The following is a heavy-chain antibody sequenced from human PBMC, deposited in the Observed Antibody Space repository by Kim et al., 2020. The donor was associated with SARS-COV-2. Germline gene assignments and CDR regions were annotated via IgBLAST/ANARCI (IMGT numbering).Heavy chain of an antibody. V-gene: IGHV4-34*01. CDR1: GGSFSGYY. CDR3: ARGKDGATIDY. Sequence: SETLSLTCAVYGGSFSGYYWSWIRQPPGKGLEWIGEINHSGSTNYNPSLKSRVTISVDTSKNQFSLKLSSVTAADTAVYYCARGKDGATIDYWGQGTLVTVSP. D-gene: IGHD5-12*01. J-gene: IGHJ4*02. CDR2: INHSGST.